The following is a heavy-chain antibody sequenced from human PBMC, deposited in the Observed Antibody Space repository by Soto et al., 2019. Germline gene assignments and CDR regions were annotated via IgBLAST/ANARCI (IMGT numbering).Heavy chain of an antibody. CDR2: IYYSGST. J-gene: IGHJ3*02. V-gene: IGHV4-31*03. CDR3: ARDRNYYDSSGYRRDAFDI. D-gene: IGHD3-22*01. Sequence: KSSETLSLTCTVSGGSISSGGYYWSWIRQHPGKGLEWIGYIYYSGSTYYNPSLKSRVTISVDTSKNQFSLKLSSVTAADTAVYYCARDRNYYDSSGYRRDAFDIWGQGTMVTVSS. CDR1: GGSISSGGYY.